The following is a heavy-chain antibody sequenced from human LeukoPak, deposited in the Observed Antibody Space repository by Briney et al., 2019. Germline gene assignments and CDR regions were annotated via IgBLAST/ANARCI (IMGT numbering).Heavy chain of an antibody. V-gene: IGHV1-69*05. CDR1: GDTLSTHG. CDR2: IIPIFATV. J-gene: IGHJ6*03. D-gene: IGHD6-6*01. CDR3: ARVISIGQPPYFYYMDV. Sequence: SVKVSCKASGDTLSTHGFSWGRQAPGQGLEWMGGIIPIFATVTYAQNFQGRVTITTDESTRTAYMDLSSLRSDDTAFYYCARVISIGQPPYFYYMDVWGKGTAVIVSS.